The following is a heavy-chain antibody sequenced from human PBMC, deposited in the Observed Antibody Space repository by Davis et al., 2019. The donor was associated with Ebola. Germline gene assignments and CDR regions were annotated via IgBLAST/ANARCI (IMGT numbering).Heavy chain of an antibody. CDR1: GGSVSSGSYY. CDR3: ARVANGSGSPPSRGGQYYYYYYGMDV. Sequence: SETLSLTCTVSGGSVSSGSYYWSWIRQPPGKGLEWIGEINHSGSTNYNPSLKSRVTISVDTSKNQFSLKLSSVTAADTAVYYCARVANGSGSPPSRGGQYYYYYYGMDVWGQGTTVTVSS. CDR2: INHSGST. V-gene: IGHV4-39*07. D-gene: IGHD3-10*01. J-gene: IGHJ6*02.